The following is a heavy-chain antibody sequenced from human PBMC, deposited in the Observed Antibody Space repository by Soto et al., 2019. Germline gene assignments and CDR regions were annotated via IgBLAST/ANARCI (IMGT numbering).Heavy chain of an antibody. CDR2: IGMKSNNFAT. J-gene: IGHJ5*02. CDR1: GLTFSGSV. V-gene: IGHV3-73*01. Sequence: PGGSLRLSCAASGLTFSGSVMHWVLQASWKGLEWVGRIGMKSNNFATAYAASVKGRFRISRDDSENTAYLQMNSLQTEDTAVYYCSRHDCSGDACLRPTCGQGDLVPVSS. D-gene: IGHD2-15*01. CDR3: SRHDCSGDACLRPT.